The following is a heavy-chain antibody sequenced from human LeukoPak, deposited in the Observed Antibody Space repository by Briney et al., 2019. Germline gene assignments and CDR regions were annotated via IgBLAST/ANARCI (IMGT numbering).Heavy chain of an antibody. CDR3: ASPLGREGYNYYYYGMDV. CDR1: GGTFGSYA. CDR2: IIPIFGTA. J-gene: IGHJ6*02. Sequence: SVKVSCKASGGTFGSYAISWVRQAPGQGLEWMGGIIPIFGTANYAQKFQGRVTITADESTSTAYMELGSLRSEDTAVYYCASPLGREGYNYYYYGMDVWGQGTTVTVSS. D-gene: IGHD5-24*01. V-gene: IGHV1-69*13.